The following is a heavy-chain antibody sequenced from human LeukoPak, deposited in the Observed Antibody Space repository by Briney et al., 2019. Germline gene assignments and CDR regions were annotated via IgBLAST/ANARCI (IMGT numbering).Heavy chain of an antibody. V-gene: IGHV4-39*01. CDR1: GGSISSSDYY. CDR3: ARLTHSYYYDTRGYYSYYYMDV. CDR2: ISYSGAT. Sequence: PSETPSLTCIVSGGSISSSDYYWGWIRQPPGKGLEWIGRISYSGATYYNPSLKRRVTIFVDTSNNQFSLKLTSVTAADTAVYYCARLTHSYYYDTRGYYSYYYMDVWGKGTTVTVSS. D-gene: IGHD3-22*01. J-gene: IGHJ6*03.